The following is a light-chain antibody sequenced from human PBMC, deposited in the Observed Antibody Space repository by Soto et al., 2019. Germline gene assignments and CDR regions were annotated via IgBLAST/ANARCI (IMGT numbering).Light chain of an antibody. CDR2: DVS. J-gene: IGLJ1*01. V-gene: IGLV2-14*03. Sequence: QSALTQPASVSGSPGQSIAISCTGTSSDVGGYNYVSWYQHHPGKAPKLMIYDVSNRPSGVSNRFSGSKSGNTASLTISGLQAEDEADYYCSSYTRSSTYVFGTGTKLTVL. CDR3: SSYTRSSTYV. CDR1: SSDVGGYNY.